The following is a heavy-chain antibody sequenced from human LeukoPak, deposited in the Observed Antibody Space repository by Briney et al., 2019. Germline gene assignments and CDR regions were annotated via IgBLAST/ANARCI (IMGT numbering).Heavy chain of an antibody. D-gene: IGHD4-23*01. CDR1: GFTFSSYW. V-gene: IGHV3-7*01. J-gene: IGHJ4*02. CDR2: IKQDASEK. Sequence: PGGSLRLSCAASGFTFSSYWMNWVRQAPGKGLEWVANIKQDASEKYYVDSVKGRFTISRDNSKKSLYLQMNSLRAEDTAVYYCARAHYGGNSDYWGQGTLVTVSS. CDR3: ARAHYGGNSDY.